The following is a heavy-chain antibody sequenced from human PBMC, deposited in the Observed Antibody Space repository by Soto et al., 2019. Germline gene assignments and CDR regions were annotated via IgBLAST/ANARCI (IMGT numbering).Heavy chain of an antibody. Sequence: ASVKVSCKTSGYTFINYGISWVRQAPGQGPEWIGWIVVGSGNTNYAQKFQERVTITRDMSTSTAYMELSSLRSEDTAVYYCAASLMYYYDSSGYYYNYYGMDVWGQGTTVTVSS. J-gene: IGHJ6*02. V-gene: IGHV1-58*02. CDR1: GYTFINYG. D-gene: IGHD3-22*01. CDR2: IVVGSGNT. CDR3: AASLMYYYDSSGYYYNYYGMDV.